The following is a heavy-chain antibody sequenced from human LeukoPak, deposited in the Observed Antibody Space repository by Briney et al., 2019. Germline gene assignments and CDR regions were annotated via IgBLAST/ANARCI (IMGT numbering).Heavy chain of an antibody. D-gene: IGHD4-23*01. CDR1: GGTFSSYA. V-gene: IGHV1-69*13. Sequence: GASVKDSCKASGGTFSSYAISWVRQAPGQGLEWMGGIIPIFGTTNYAQKFQGRVTITADESTSTAYMELSSLRSEDTAVYYCARGVDYGGNSGAAYWGQGTLVTVSS. CDR2: IIPIFGTT. CDR3: ARGVDYGGNSGAAY. J-gene: IGHJ4*02.